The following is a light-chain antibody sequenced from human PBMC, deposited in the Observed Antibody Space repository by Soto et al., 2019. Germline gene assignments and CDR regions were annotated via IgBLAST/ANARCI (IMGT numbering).Light chain of an antibody. CDR2: DVS. Sequence: QSALTQPASVSGSPGQSITISCTGTSSDIGGYNYVSWYQQLPGKAPKLIIYDVSNRPSGVSDRFSGSKSGNAASLTISGLQAEDEADYYCSSYTSTSTLYVFGPGTKVTVL. J-gene: IGLJ1*01. V-gene: IGLV2-14*03. CDR1: SSDIGGYNY. CDR3: SSYTSTSTLYV.